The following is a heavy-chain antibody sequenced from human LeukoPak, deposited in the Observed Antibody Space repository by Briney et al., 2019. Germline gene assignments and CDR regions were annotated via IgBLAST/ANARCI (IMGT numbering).Heavy chain of an antibody. CDR2: MSFDVNNK. D-gene: IGHD2-2*02. Sequence: GGSLRLSCVTSGFTFSSYTFHWVRQAPGKGLEWVATMSFDVNNKYYADSVRGRFTISRDNSKNTLYLQMNSLGAEDTAVYSCARGYCTSSSCYNDYWGQGTLVTVSS. J-gene: IGHJ4*02. V-gene: IGHV3-30*04. CDR1: GFTFSSYT. CDR3: ARGYCTSSSCYNDY.